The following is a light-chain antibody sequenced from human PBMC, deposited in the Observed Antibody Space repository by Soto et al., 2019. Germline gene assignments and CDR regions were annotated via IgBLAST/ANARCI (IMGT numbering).Light chain of an antibody. Sequence: DIQMTQSPSSLSASVGDRVTITCRASQSISSYLNWYQQKPGEAPKLLIYAASNLQSGVPSRFSGSGSGTHFTLTITSLQLEDFATYHCQQSFSTHVTFGQGTRLEIK. CDR3: QQSFSTHVT. J-gene: IGKJ5*01. CDR2: AAS. V-gene: IGKV1-39*01. CDR1: QSISSY.